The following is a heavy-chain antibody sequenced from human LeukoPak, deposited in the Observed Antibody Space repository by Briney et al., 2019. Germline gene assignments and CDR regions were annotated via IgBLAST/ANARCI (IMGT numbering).Heavy chain of an antibody. CDR3: ARGGYSGSYYDY. J-gene: IGHJ4*02. CDR2: IKQDGNEK. V-gene: IGHV3-7*01. Sequence: PGGSLRLSCAASGFTFSRYWMGWVRQAPGKGLEWVANIKQDGNEKYYVDSVKGRFTISRDNAKNSLHLQMNSLRAEDTAVYYCARGGYSGSYYDYWGQGTLVTVSS. CDR1: GFTFSRYW. D-gene: IGHD1-26*01.